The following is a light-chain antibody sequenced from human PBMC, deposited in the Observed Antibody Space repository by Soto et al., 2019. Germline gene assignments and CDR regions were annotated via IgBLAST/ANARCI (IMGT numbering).Light chain of an antibody. Sequence: DIVLTQSPDSLTVSLGERATINCKSSQSLLSSAKNKNYLAWFQQRPGQPPKVLISWASTRESGVPDRFGGSGSCTDFTLTISSLPAEDVAVYYCQQYYGGPITFGQGTRLEIK. CDR2: WAS. CDR1: QSLLSSAKNKNY. CDR3: QQYYGGPIT. V-gene: IGKV4-1*01. J-gene: IGKJ5*01.